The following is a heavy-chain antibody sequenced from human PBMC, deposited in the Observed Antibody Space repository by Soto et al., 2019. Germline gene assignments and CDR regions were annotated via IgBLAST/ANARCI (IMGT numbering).Heavy chain of an antibody. J-gene: IGHJ4*02. CDR2: INWDGGST. CDR3: AKDSAGSGWYSLDY. D-gene: IGHD6-19*01. Sequence: GGSLRLSCAASGFTFGDYTMHWVRQAPGKGLEWVSLINWDGGSTYYADSVKGRFTISRDNSKNSLYLRMNTLRTEDTAFYYCAKDSAGSGWYSLDYWGQGTQVTGSS. V-gene: IGHV3-43*01. CDR1: GFTFGDYT.